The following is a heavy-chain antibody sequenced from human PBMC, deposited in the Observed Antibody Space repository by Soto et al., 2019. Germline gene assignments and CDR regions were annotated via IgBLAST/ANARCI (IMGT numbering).Heavy chain of an antibody. V-gene: IGHV4-59*02. CDR2: ISYSGST. Sequence: SETLSLTCTVSGGSVSSYYWSWIRQPPGKGLEWIGYISYSGSTNYNPSLKSRVTISVDTSKNQFSLQLSSVTAADTAVYYCARGGYCSGGSCYGRWFDPWGQGTLVTVSS. CDR1: GGSVSSYY. J-gene: IGHJ5*02. CDR3: ARGGYCSGGSCYGRWFDP. D-gene: IGHD2-15*01.